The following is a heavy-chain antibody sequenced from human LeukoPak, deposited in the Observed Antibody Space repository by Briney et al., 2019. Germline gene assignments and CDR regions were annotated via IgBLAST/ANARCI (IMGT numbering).Heavy chain of an antibody. J-gene: IGHJ4*02. Sequence: SETLSLTCTVSGGSISGYYWSWIRQPPGKGLEWIGYIYYSGSTNYNPSLKSRVTISVDTSKNQFSLKLSSVTAADTAVYYCARRRGYSYGYDYWGQGTLVTVSS. CDR2: IYYSGST. CDR3: ARRRGYSYGYDY. D-gene: IGHD5-18*01. CDR1: GGSISGYY. V-gene: IGHV4-59*08.